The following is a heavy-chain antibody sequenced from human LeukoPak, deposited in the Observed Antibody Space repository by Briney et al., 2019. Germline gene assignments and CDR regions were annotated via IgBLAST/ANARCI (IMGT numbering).Heavy chain of an antibody. D-gene: IGHD2-2*01. Sequence: ASVKGSCKASGSTFTGYSMHWVRQAPGQGLECMGWINPNSGGTDYAQKFQGRVTMTRDTSLSTAYMELSRLRSDDTAVYYCTRATSVVVPAADHYYYGMDVWGQGTTVTVSS. CDR3: TRATSVVVPAADHYYYGMDV. J-gene: IGHJ6*02. CDR2: INPNSGGT. V-gene: IGHV1-2*02. CDR1: GSTFTGYS.